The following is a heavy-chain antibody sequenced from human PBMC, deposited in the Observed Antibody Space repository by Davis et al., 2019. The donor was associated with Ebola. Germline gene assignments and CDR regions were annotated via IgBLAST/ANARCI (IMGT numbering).Heavy chain of an antibody. CDR1: VCTFISYA. V-gene: IGHV1-69*06. CDR2: IIPIFGTA. D-gene: IGHD5-24*01. J-gene: IGHJ4*02. Sequence: AASVKVSCKASVCTFISYAISWVRQAPGQGFEWMGGIIPIFGTANYAQKFQDRVTITADKSTSTAYMELSSLRSEDTAVYYWARVGDGYNTGYWGQGTLVTVSS. CDR3: ARVGDGYNTGY.